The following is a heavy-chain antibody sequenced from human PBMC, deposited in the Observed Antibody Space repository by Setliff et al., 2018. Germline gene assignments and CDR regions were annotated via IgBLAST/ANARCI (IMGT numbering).Heavy chain of an antibody. CDR2: IYQNRIT. V-gene: IGHV4-39*07. J-gene: IGHJ5*02. CDR3: ATDGPVLNGDYIS. Sequence: KTSETLSLTCSVSGASISTTYYYWDWIRQSPEKGLEWIGTIYQNRITYYNPSVKSRVTISVDKSKNQFSLSLRSVTAADTAVYYCATDGPVLNGDYISWGQGTLVTVSS. D-gene: IGHD3-10*01. CDR1: GASISTTYYY.